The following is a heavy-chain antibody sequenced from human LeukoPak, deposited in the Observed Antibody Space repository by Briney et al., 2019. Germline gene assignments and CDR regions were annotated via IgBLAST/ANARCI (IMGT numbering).Heavy chain of an antibody. CDR3: ARDRVMDY. Sequence: PSETLSLTCTVSGGSISNSSYYWGWIRQPPGKGLEWIGSIYYSGSTYYNPSLKSRVTISVDTSKNQFSLKLSSVTAADTAVYYCARDRVMDYWGQGTLVTVSS. CDR2: IYYSGST. J-gene: IGHJ4*02. V-gene: IGHV4-39*07. D-gene: IGHD2-21*01. CDR1: GGSISNSSYY.